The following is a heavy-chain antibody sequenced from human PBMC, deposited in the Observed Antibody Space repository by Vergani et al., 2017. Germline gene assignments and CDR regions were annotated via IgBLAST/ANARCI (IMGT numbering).Heavy chain of an antibody. CDR3: ARHTTYTVS. V-gene: IGHV5-51*01. J-gene: IGHJ5*02. CDR1: EYSFGKYW. D-gene: IGHD1-1*01. Sequence: EVELVQSGPEMRKPGESLKISCKGSEYSFGKYWIGWVRQMPGKGLEWMAIIYPADSHTRYSPSFQGLVTISADKSISTAVLQWDSLKASDTALYDGARHTTYTVSWGQGTLVTVSS. CDR2: IYPADSHT.